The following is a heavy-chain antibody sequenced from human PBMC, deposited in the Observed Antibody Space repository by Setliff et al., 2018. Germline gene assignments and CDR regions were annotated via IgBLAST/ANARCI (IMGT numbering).Heavy chain of an antibody. Sequence: ASVKVSCKASGYTFTDYGITWVRQAPGQGLEWLGWIGVYSGNTYSAQRFQGRVSLTTDESTNTAYLELRGLRSDDTAVYYCMRLVRFCSRTVCQRTSGDEAWGQGTLVTVSS. CDR3: MRLVRFCSRTVCQRTSGDEA. CDR2: IGVYSGNT. CDR1: GYTFTDYG. V-gene: IGHV1-18*01. J-gene: IGHJ5*02. D-gene: IGHD3-3*01.